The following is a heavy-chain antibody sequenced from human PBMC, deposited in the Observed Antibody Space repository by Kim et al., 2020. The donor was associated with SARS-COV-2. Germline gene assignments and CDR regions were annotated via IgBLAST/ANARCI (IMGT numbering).Heavy chain of an antibody. CDR3: ARDKSIAARPNWFDP. CDR2: IIPIFGTA. Sequence: SVKVSCKASGGTFSSYAISWVRQAPGQGLEWMGGIIPIFGTANYAQKFQGRVTITADESTSTAYMELSSLRSEDTAVYYCARDKSIAARPNWFDPWGQGTLVTVSS. J-gene: IGHJ5*02. CDR1: GGTFSSYA. D-gene: IGHD6-6*01. V-gene: IGHV1-69*13.